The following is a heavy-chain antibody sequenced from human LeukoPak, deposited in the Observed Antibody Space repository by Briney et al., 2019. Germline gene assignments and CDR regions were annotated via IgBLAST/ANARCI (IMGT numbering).Heavy chain of an antibody. CDR3: AKEGFYYYGWGCYYYYMDV. CDR2: ISGSGGST. V-gene: IGHV3-23*01. J-gene: IGHJ6*03. Sequence: GGSLRLSCAASGFTFSSYGMSWVRQAPGKGLEWVSAISGSGGSTYYADSVKGRFTISRDNSKNTLYLQMNSLRAEDTAVYYCAKEGFYYYGWGCYYYYMDVWGKGTTVTISS. D-gene: IGHD3-10*01. CDR1: GFTFSSYG.